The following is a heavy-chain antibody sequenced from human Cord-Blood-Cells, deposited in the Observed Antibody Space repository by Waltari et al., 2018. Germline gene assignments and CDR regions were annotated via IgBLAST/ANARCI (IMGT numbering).Heavy chain of an antibody. CDR3: ARSAGYSSSWYYFDY. Sequence: QVQLQESGPGLVKPSETLSLTCTVSGGSISSYYWSWIRQPPGKGLEWIGYIYYSGSTTYHPSLKSRVTISVDTSKNQFSLKLSSVTAADTAVYYCARSAGYSSSWYYFDYWGQGTLVTVSS. D-gene: IGHD6-13*01. CDR2: IYYSGST. V-gene: IGHV4-59*08. CDR1: GGSISSYY. J-gene: IGHJ4*02.